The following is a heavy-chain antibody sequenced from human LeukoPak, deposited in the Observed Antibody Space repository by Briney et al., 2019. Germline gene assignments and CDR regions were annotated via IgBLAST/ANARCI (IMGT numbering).Heavy chain of an antibody. CDR2: IKSKGDGGTT. J-gene: IGHJ4*02. D-gene: IGHD1-14*01. Sequence: PGGSLRLSCAASGFIFSNAWMSWVRQAPGKGLEWVGRIKSKGDGGTTDYAAPVKGRFTISRDDSKNTLFLQMNSLRAEDTAVYYCARSPNRYFDYWGQGTLVTVSS. CDR1: GFIFSNAW. CDR3: ARSPNRYFDY. V-gene: IGHV3-15*01.